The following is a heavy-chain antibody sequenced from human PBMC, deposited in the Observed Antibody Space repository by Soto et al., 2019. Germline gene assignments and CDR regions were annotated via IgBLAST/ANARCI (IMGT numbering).Heavy chain of an antibody. V-gene: IGHV3-23*01. J-gene: IGHJ4*02. CDR1: GFSFSTYA. CDR2: ISGSGGTT. D-gene: IGHD3-16*01. CDR3: AKDRGDYIKGTPSWFDY. Sequence: GGSLRLSCVASGFSFSTYAMNWGRQAPGKGLEWVSGISGSGGTTYNADSVKGRFTISRDNSKKTMYLQMNSLRTEDTAVYYCAKDRGDYIKGTPSWFDYWGQGTVVTVLL.